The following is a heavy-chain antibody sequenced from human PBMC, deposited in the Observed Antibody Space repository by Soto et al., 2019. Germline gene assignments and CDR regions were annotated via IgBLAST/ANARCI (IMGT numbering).Heavy chain of an antibody. J-gene: IGHJ4*02. CDR3: ATLTKYDILTGFYPC. Sequence: EVPLVESGGGLVQPGGSLRLSCAASGFTVNSNYMSLVRQAPGKGLEWVSVIYSDGSTYYADSVKGRFIISRDNSNNTLYFQMNSLRAEDTAVYYCATLTKYDILTGFYPCWGQGTLVTVSS. CDR1: GFTVNSNY. CDR2: IYSDGST. V-gene: IGHV3-66*01. D-gene: IGHD3-9*01.